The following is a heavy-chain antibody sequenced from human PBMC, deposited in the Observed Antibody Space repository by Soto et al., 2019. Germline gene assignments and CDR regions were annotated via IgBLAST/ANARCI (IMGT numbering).Heavy chain of an antibody. J-gene: IGHJ4*02. CDR2: INQDGSER. V-gene: IGHV3-7*03. CDR1: GLTFRNDW. Sequence: GGSLRLSCAGSGLTFRNDWLSWVRQAPGRGLEWVANINQDGSERYYVDSVRGRFTISRDNVENSLYLQLNSLRPEDTAVYYCAVYGYGVSAAAYWGQGTLVTVSS. CDR3: AVYGYGVSAAAY. D-gene: IGHD4-17*01.